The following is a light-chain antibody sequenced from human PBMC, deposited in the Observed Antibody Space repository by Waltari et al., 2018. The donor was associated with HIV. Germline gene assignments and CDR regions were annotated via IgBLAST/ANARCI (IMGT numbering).Light chain of an antibody. CDR1: YRVSGN. Sequence: EIVMTQCPATLSVSLGENATLSCQANYRVSGNLAWYQQKPGQAPRLLIHDASTRAAGIPARFSGSGSGTEFSLSISSLQSEDSAIYYCQQYNHWPRTFGQGTKVEIK. J-gene: IGKJ1*01. CDR3: QQYNHWPRT. V-gene: IGKV3-15*01. CDR2: DAS.